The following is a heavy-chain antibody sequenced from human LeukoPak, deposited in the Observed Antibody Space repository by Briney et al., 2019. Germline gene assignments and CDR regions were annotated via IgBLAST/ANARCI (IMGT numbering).Heavy chain of an antibody. J-gene: IGHJ5*02. V-gene: IGHV4-31*03. CDR3: ASTTRGYSYSYRGWFDP. CDR2: IYYSGKT. CDR1: GGSISSGGYY. Sequence: SETLSLTCTVSGGSISSGGYYWSWIRQHPGKGLEWIGYIYYSGKTYYNSSLKSRVTISVDTSKNQFSLKLSSMTAADTAVYYGASTTRGYSYSYRGWFDPWGQGTLVTVSS. D-gene: IGHD5-18*01.